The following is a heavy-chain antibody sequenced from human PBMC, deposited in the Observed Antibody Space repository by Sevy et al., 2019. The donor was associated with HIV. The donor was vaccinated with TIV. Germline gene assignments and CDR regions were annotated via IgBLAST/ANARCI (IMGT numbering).Heavy chain of an antibody. CDR3: SGGGCTKPHDY. J-gene: IGHJ4*02. Sequence: GGSLRLSCAASGFTFSKYSMSWVRQPPGKGLEWVSTLSFGCGEINYADSVKGRFTISRDNSKSSVYLQRNNLRPEDTAGYYCSGGGCTKPHDYWGQGTLVTVSS. D-gene: IGHD2-8*01. V-gene: IGHV3-23*01. CDR2: LSFGCGEI. CDR1: GFTFSKYS.